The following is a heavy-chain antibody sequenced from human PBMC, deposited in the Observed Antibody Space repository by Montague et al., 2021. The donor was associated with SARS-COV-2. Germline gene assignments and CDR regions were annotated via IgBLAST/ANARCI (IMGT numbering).Heavy chain of an antibody. D-gene: IGHD4-17*01. J-gene: IGHJ3*02. CDR1: GYTFIRYG. CDR3: ARGFDYGDYHDAFDI. CDR2: ISAYNGNT. V-gene: IGHV1-18*04. Sequence: SVKVSCKASGYTFIRYGISWVRQAPGQGLEWMGWISAYNGNTNYAQKLQGRVTMTTDTSTSTAYMELRSLRSDDTAVYYCARGFDYGDYHDAFDIWGQGTMVTVSS.